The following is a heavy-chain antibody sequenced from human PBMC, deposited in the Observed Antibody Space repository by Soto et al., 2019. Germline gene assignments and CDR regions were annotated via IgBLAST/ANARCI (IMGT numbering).Heavy chain of an antibody. CDR3: ARELVVPAAMGGSYYYYGMDV. D-gene: IGHD2-2*01. CDR2: INAGNGNT. CDR1: GYTFTSYA. Sequence: ASVKVSCKASGYTFTSYAMHWVRQAPGQRLERMGWINAGNGNTKYSQKFQGRVTITRDTSASTAYMELSSLRSEDTAVYYCARELVVPAAMGGSYYYYGMDVWGQGTTVTVSS. J-gene: IGHJ6*02. V-gene: IGHV1-3*01.